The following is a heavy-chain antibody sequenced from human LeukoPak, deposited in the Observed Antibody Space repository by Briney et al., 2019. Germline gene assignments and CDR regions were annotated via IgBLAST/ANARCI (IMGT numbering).Heavy chain of an antibody. J-gene: IGHJ4*02. CDR1: GFTFSNYT. D-gene: IGHD3-10*01. CDR3: AREYYYGRGDFDY. CDR2: ISYDGSNK. V-gene: IGHV3-30-3*01. Sequence: GGSLRLSCAASGFTFSNYTMNWVRQAPGKGLEWVAVISYDGSNKYYADSVKGRFTISRDNSKNTLYLQMNSLRAEDTAVYYCAREYYYGRGDFDYWGQGTLVTVSS.